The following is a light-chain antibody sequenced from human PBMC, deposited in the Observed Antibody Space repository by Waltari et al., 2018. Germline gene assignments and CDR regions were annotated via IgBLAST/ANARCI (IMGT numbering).Light chain of an antibody. J-gene: IGKJ1*01. CDR1: QGISNY. CDR2: YAS. CDR3: QQHNNYPPT. Sequence: DIQMTQSPSSLSASVGDTVTITCRASQGISNYLAWYQQKPGKAPKPLIYYASNLESGGPSRFSVIGSWTDFSLTINSLQPEDFATYYCQQHNNYPPTFGQGTKVEIK. V-gene: IGKV1-16*01.